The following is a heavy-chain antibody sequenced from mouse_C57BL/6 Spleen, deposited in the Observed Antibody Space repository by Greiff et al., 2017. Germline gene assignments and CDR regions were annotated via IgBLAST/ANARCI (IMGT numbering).Heavy chain of an antibody. Sequence: EVKLVESGGGLVKPGGSLKLSCAASGFTFSSYAMSWVRQTPEKRLEWVATISDGGSYTYYPDNVKGRFTITRDKAKNNLYLQLSHLKSEDTAMYYCARDTVVAPLDYWGQGTTLTVSS. V-gene: IGHV5-4*01. CDR2: ISDGGSYT. J-gene: IGHJ2*01. D-gene: IGHD1-1*01. CDR1: GFTFSSYA. CDR3: ARDTVVAPLDY.